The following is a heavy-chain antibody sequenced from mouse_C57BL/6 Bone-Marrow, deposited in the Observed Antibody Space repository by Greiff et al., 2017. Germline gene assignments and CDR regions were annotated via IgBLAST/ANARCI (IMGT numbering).Heavy chain of an antibody. J-gene: IGHJ4*01. Sequence: QVQLQQSGPGLVQPSQSLSITCTVSGFSLTSYGVHWVRQSPGKGLEWLGVIWRGGSTDYNAAFMSRLSITKDNSKSQVFFKMNSLQADDTAIYYCAKSLISFYYFYAMDYWGQGTSVTVSS. CDR3: AKSLISFYYFYAMDY. CDR2: IWRGGST. CDR1: GFSLTSYG. D-gene: IGHD1-1*01. V-gene: IGHV2-5*01.